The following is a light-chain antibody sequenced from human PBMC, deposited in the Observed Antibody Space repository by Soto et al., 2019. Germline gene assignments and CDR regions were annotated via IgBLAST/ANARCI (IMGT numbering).Light chain of an antibody. Sequence: QSVLTQTASVSGSPGQSITISCTGTSSDVGGYNYVSWYQHHAGKAPKLILYDVNNRPSGVSNRFSGSKSGNTASLTISGLKTEDEADYYCSSYAGCNIFVFGGGTKLTVL. J-gene: IGLJ2*01. CDR3: SSYAGCNIFV. CDR1: SSDVGGYNY. CDR2: DVN. V-gene: IGLV2-14*03.